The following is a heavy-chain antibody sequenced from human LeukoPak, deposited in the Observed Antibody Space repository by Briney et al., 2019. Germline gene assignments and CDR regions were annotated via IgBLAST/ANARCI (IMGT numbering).Heavy chain of an antibody. D-gene: IGHD5-18*01. J-gene: IGHJ6*03. CDR1: GFTFSSYG. V-gene: IGHV3-30*02. CDR2: IRYDGRNK. Sequence: QPGGSLRLSCAASGFTFSSYGMHWVRQAPGKGLDWVAFIRYDGRNKYYADSVKGRFTISRDNSKNSLYLQMNSLRAEDTAVYYCASKDTAMVTGAYYYYYYMDVWGKGTTVTISS. CDR3: ASKDTAMVTGAYYYYYYMDV.